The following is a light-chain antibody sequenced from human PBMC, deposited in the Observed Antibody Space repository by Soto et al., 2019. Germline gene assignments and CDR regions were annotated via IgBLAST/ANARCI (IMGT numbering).Light chain of an antibody. J-gene: IGLJ3*02. CDR3: QSYDSSLSGSV. Sequence: QSVLTQPPSVSGAPGLRVTISCTGSSSNIGAGYDVHWYQQLPGTAPKLLIYGNNNRPSGVPDRFSGSKSGTSASLAIIGLQAEDEADYYCQSYDSSLSGSVFGGGTKVTVL. CDR1: SSNIGAGYD. CDR2: GNN. V-gene: IGLV1-40*01.